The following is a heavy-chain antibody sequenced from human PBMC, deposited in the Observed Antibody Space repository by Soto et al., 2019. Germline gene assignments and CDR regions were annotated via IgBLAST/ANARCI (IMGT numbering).Heavy chain of an antibody. J-gene: IGHJ4*02. CDR3: ASRPQLYSSGWYGWFY. D-gene: IGHD6-19*01. CDR1: GYTLTSYA. CDR2: INAGNGST. Sequence: VASLQVSCKSSGYTLTSYAMQWVRQAPGQRLEWMGWINAGNGSTKYSQKFQGRVTITRDTSASTAYMELSSPRSEGTAVYYCASRPQLYSSGWYGWFYWGQGTLVNVSS. V-gene: IGHV1-3*01.